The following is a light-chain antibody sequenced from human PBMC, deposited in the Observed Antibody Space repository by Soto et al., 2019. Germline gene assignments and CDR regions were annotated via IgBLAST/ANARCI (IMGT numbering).Light chain of an antibody. CDR1: QSVSSSY. J-gene: IGKJ4*01. CDR3: QQYGSSLWLT. CDR2: GAS. Sequence: EVVLTQSPGTLYLSPGERATLSCRASQSVSSSYLAWYQQKPGQAPRLLIYGASTRATGIPDRFSGSGSGTDFTLTISILEPEDFAVYYCQQYGSSLWLTFGGGSKVEIK. V-gene: IGKV3-20*01.